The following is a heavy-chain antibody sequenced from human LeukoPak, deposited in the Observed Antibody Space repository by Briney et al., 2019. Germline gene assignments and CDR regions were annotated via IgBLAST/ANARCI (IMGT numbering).Heavy chain of an antibody. D-gene: IGHD4-17*01. V-gene: IGHV4-4*07. CDR2: IYTSGST. Sequence: PSETLSLTCTVSGVSISSYYWSWLRQPAGKGLEWVGRIYTSGSTNYNPSLKSRVTMSVDTSKNQFSLKLSSVTAADTAVYYCATLATVTKKIPWSPQDYWGQGTLVTGSS. CDR1: GVSISSYY. J-gene: IGHJ4*02. CDR3: ATLATVTKKIPWSPQDY.